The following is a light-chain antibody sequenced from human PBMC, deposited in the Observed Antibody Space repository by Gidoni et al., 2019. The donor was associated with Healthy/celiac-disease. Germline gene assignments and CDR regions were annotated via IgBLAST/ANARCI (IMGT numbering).Light chain of an antibody. V-gene: IGKV1-39*01. CDR1: QSISSY. CDR2: AAS. CDR3: QQSYSTRYT. J-gene: IGKJ2*01. Sequence: IQMTQSPASLSASVGDRVTITCRASQSISSYLNWYQQKPGKAPKLLIYAASSLPSGVPSRFSGSGSGTDFTLTISSLQPEDFATYYCQQSYSTRYTFGQGTKLEIK.